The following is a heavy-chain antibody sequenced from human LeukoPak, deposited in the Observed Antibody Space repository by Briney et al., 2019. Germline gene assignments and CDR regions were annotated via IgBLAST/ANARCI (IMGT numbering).Heavy chain of an antibody. Sequence: PGGSLRLSCAASGFTFSDYYMSWIRQAPGKGLEWVSYITSSGSTIYYADSMKGRFTISRDNAKNSLYLQMNSLRAEDTAVYYCVKEIFRNGFHGLDVWGQGTTVTVSS. CDR3: VKEIFRNGFHGLDV. CDR1: GFTFSDYY. V-gene: IGHV3-11*01. D-gene: IGHD5-24*01. CDR2: ITSSGSTI. J-gene: IGHJ6*02.